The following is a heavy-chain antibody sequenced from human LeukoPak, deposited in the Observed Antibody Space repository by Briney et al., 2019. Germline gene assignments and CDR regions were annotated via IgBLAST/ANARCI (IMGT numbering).Heavy chain of an antibody. D-gene: IGHD6-19*01. V-gene: IGHV4-4*07. CDR3: AREIAVAWRDFDY. CDR1: GGSISSYS. CDR2: IYTSGST. J-gene: IGHJ4*02. Sequence: SETLSLTCTVSGGSISSYSWSWIRQPAGKGLEWIGRIYTSGSTYYNPSLKSRVTISVDTSKNQFSLKLSSVTAADTAVYYCAREIAVAWRDFDYWGQGTLVTVSS.